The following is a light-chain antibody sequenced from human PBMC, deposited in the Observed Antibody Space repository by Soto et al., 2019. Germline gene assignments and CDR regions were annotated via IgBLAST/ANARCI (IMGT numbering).Light chain of an antibody. J-gene: IGKJ3*01. CDR2: GAS. CDR3: QQYNNWPPFT. Sequence: EIVMTQSPATLSVSPGERATLSCRASQSVSSNLAWYRQKPGQAPRLLIYGASTRATDIPARFSGSGSGTEFTLTISRLQSEDFAVYYCQQYNNWPPFTFGPGTKVDIK. CDR1: QSVSSN. V-gene: IGKV3-15*01.